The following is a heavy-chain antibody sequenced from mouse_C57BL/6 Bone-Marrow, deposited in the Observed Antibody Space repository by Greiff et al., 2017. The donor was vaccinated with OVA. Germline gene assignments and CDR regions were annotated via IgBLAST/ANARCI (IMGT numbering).Heavy chain of an antibody. Sequence: VQLQQPGAELVKPGASVKVSCKASGYTFTSYWMHWVKQRPGQGLEWIGYINPSSGYTKYNQKFKDKATLTADKSSSTAYMQLSSLTYEDSAVYYCARFDYGFDYWGQGTTLTVSS. CDR3: ARFDYGFDY. J-gene: IGHJ2*01. V-gene: IGHV1-7*01. D-gene: IGHD2-4*01. CDR1: GYTFTSYW. CDR2: INPSSGYT.